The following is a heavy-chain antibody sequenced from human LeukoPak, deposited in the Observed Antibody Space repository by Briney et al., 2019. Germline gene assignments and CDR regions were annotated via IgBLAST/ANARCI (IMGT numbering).Heavy chain of an antibody. V-gene: IGHV3-21*01. CDR2: ISSSSSSYI. Sequence: GGSLRLSCAASGFTFSSYSMNWVRQAPGKGLEWVSSISSSSSSYIYYADSVKGRFTISRDNSKNTLYLQMNSLRAEDTAVYYCASISDILTGYYAMEDYWGQGTLVTVSS. CDR3: ASISDILTGYYAMEDY. CDR1: GFTFSSYS. J-gene: IGHJ4*02. D-gene: IGHD3-9*01.